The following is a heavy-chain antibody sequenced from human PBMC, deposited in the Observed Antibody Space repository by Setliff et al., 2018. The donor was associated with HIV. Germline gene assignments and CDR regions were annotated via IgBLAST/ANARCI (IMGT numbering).Heavy chain of an antibody. CDR3: ARVVPREVAPGGFDI. Sequence: SETLSLTCAVSGYSVSSGYYWGWIRQPPGKGLEWIASIYYSGSTYYAPSLKCRVTISVDTSKNQFSLKLTSVTAADTAVYFCARVVPREVAPGGFDIWGQGTMVTV. J-gene: IGHJ3*02. V-gene: IGHV4-38-2*01. CDR2: IYYSGST. D-gene: IGHD5-12*01. CDR1: GYSVSSGYY.